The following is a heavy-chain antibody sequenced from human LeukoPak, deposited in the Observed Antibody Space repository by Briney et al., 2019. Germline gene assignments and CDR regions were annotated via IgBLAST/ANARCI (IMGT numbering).Heavy chain of an antibody. CDR2: INWNGGST. D-gene: IGHD3-10*01. V-gene: IGHV3-20*04. Sequence: GGSLRLSCAASGFTFDDYGMSWVRQAPGKGLEWVSGINWNGGSTGFADSVRGRFTISRDNAKNSLYLQMNSLRAEDTALYYCAGDRMVRGRNWFDPWGQGTLVTVSS. J-gene: IGHJ5*02. CDR3: AGDRMVRGRNWFDP. CDR1: GFTFDDYG.